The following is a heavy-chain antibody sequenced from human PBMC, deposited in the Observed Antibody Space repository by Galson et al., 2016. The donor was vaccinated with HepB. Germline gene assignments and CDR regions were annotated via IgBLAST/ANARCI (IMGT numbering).Heavy chain of an antibody. Sequence: SLRLSCAASEFTFSSYAMSWVRQAPGKGLEWVSCISHNGVGTFYADSVKGRFTISRDNSKNTVYLQMNSLGAKDTAVYYCAKDLWTGQQLAYYFDYWGQGTLVTVSS. CDR1: EFTFSSYA. D-gene: IGHD6-13*01. V-gene: IGHV3-23*01. CDR3: AKDLWTGQQLAYYFDY. J-gene: IGHJ4*02. CDR2: ISHNGVGT.